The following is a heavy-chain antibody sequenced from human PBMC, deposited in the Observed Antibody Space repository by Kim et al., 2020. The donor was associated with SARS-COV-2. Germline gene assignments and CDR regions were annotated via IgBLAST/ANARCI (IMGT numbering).Heavy chain of an antibody. CDR2: TI. J-gene: IGHJ6*02. V-gene: IGHV3-11*01. Sequence: TIYYADSVNGRLTISRDNAKSSLYLQLKSLRAEDTAVYFCARYYYSYGMDVWGQGTTVTVSS. D-gene: IGHD3-16*01. CDR3: ARYYYSYGMDV.